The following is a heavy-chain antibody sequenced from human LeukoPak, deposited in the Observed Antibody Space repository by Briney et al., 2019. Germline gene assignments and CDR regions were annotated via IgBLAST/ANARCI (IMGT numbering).Heavy chain of an antibody. V-gene: IGHV3-23*01. Sequence: GGSLRLSCAASGFTFSSYAMSWVRQAPRKGLEWVSAISGSGGSTYYADSVKGRFTVSRDNSKNTLYLQMNSLRAEDTAVYYCAKDRPNYYGSNGHYYKLNGDCWGQGTLVTVSS. CDR3: AKDRPNYYGSNGHYYKLNGDC. D-gene: IGHD3-22*01. J-gene: IGHJ4*02. CDR1: GFTFSSYA. CDR2: ISGSGGST.